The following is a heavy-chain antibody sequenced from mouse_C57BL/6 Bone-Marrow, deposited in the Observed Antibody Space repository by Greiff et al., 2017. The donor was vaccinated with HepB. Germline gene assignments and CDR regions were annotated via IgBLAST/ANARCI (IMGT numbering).Heavy chain of an antibody. V-gene: IGHV1-55*01. CDR2: IYPGSGST. J-gene: IGHJ3*01. CDR3: ARPLYGSSLFAY. Sequence: QVQLQQPGAELVKPGASVKMSCKASGYTFTSYWITWVKQRPGQGLEWIGDIYPGSGSTNYNENFKSKATLTVDTSSSTAYMQLSSLTSEDSAVYYCARPLYGSSLFAYWGQGTLVTVSA. D-gene: IGHD1-1*01. CDR1: GYTFTSYW.